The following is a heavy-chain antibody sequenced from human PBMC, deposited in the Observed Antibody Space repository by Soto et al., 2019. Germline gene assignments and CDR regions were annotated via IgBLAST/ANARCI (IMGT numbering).Heavy chain of an antibody. CDR2: ISPSSSFL. Sequence: GGSLRLSCAASGFSFRSYYLNWVRQAPGRGLEWVSSISPSSSFLSYADSVKGRFTISRDNAKSSVHLQMNSLRAEDTAVYFCARVGTDYGAGSPYYSDYWGQGTLVTVSS. D-gene: IGHD3-10*01. CDR1: GFSFRSYY. V-gene: IGHV3-21*06. CDR3: ARVGTDYGAGSPYYSDY. J-gene: IGHJ4*02.